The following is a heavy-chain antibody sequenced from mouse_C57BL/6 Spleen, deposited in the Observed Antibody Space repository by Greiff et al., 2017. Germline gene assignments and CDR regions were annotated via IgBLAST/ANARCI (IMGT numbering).Heavy chain of an antibody. CDR3: ARSGQLNYFDY. J-gene: IGHJ2*01. V-gene: IGHV1-52*01. Sequence: VQLQQPGAELVRPGSSVKLSCKASGYTFTSYWMHWVKQRPIKGLEWIGNIDPSDSDTHYNQKFKDKATLTVDKSSSTAYMQLSSLTSEDSAVYYCARSGQLNYFDYWGQGTTLTVSS. CDR1: GYTFTSYW. D-gene: IGHD3-3*01. CDR2: IDPSDSDT.